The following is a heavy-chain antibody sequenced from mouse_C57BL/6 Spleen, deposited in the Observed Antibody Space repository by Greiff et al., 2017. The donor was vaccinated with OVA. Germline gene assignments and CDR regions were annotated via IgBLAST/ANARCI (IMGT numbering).Heavy chain of an antibody. CDR3: AIEVYLDY. CDR2: IHPSDSDT. D-gene: IGHD1-1*01. CDR1: GYTFTRYW. J-gene: IGHJ4*01. V-gene: IGHV1-74*01. Sequence: VQGVESGAELVKPGASVKVSCKASGYTFTRYWMHWVKQRPGQGLEWIGRIHPSDSDTNYNQKFKGKGTLTVDKSSSTAYMQLSILTSEDSAVYYCAIEVYLDYWGQGTSVTVSS.